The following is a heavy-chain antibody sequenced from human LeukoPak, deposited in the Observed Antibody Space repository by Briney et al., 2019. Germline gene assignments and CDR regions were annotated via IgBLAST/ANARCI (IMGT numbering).Heavy chain of an antibody. CDR3: GSGRSGYINDAFDI. CDR1: GLTFSSYA. J-gene: IGHJ3*02. Sequence: GGSLRLSCAASGLTFSSYAMSWVRPAPGKGLEWVSAISGSGGSTYYADSVKGRFTISRDNSKNTLYLQMNSLRAEDTAVYYCGSGRSGYINDAFDIWGQGTMVTVSS. D-gene: IGHD5-12*01. V-gene: IGHV3-23*01. CDR2: ISGSGGST.